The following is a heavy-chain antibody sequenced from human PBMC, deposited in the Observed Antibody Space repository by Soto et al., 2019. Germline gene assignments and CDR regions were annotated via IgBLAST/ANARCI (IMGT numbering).Heavy chain of an antibody. CDR1: GFTFSSYA. CDR3: AKDREYSGYGYYFDS. Sequence: GGSLRLSCAASGFTFSSYAMSWVRQSPGEGLEWVSGISGSAGTTYYADSVKGRFTISRDNSKNTLYLQMSSLRAEDTAVYYCAKDREYSGYGYYFDSWGQGTLVTVLL. CDR2: ISGSAGTT. D-gene: IGHD5-12*01. V-gene: IGHV3-23*01. J-gene: IGHJ4*02.